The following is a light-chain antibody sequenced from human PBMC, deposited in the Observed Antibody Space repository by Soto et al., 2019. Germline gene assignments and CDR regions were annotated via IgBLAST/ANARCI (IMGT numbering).Light chain of an antibody. V-gene: IGLV2-14*03. Sequence: QSVLTQPASVSGSPGQSIAISCTGTSSVVGGYNYVSWYQHHPGKAPKLMIYDVSNRPSGVSDRFSGSKSGNTASLTISGLQAEDEADYYCSSYKSSWNYVFGAGTKLTVL. CDR1: SSVVGGYNY. CDR2: DVS. CDR3: SSYKSSWNYV. J-gene: IGLJ1*01.